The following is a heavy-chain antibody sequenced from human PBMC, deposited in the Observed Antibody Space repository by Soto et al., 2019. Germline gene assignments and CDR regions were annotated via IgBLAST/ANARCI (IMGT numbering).Heavy chain of an antibody. CDR2: IWYDGSNK. V-gene: IGHV3-33*01. J-gene: IGHJ4*02. Sequence: GGSLRLSCAASGFTFSSYGMHWVRQAPGKGLEWVAVIWYDGSNKYYADSVKGRFTISRDNSKNTLYLQMNSLRAEDTAVYYCAGDNALAAAGPFDHWGQGTLVTVSS. D-gene: IGHD6-13*01. CDR3: AGDNALAAAGPFDH. CDR1: GFTFSSYG.